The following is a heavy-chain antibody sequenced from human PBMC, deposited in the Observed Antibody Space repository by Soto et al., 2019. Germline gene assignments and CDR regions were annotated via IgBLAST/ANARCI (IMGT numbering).Heavy chain of an antibody. V-gene: IGHV1-24*01. CDR2: FDPEDGET. Sequence: ASVKVSCKVSGYTLTELSMHWLRQAPGKGLEWMGGFDPEDGETIYAQKFQGRVTMTEDTSTDTAYMELSSLRSEDTAVYYCATDSAGDSPPYFDYWGQGTLVTVSS. CDR3: ATDSAGDSPPYFDY. CDR1: GYTLTELS. J-gene: IGHJ4*02. D-gene: IGHD4-17*01.